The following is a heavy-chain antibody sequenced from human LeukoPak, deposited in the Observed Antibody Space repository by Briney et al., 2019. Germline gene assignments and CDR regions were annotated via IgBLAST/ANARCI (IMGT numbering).Heavy chain of an antibody. J-gene: IGHJ6*02. CDR2: ISSSGRLM. V-gene: IGHV3-11*01. CDR3: ARDTNNGLDV. D-gene: IGHD1-14*01. CDR1: GFTFSDYY. Sequence: GGSLRLSCAGSGFTFSDYYINWIRQAPGKGLEWVSHISSSGRLMQYADSVKGRFTITRDNAQNFMSLQMNSLKPEDTAVYYCARDTNNGLDVWGRGTTVTVSS.